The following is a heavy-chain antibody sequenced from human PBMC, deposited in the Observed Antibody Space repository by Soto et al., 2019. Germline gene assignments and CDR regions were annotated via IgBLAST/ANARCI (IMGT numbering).Heavy chain of an antibody. J-gene: IGHJ5*02. Sequence: SVKVSCKASGGTFSSYAISWVRQAPGQGLEWMGGIIPIFGTANYAQKFQGRVTITADESTSTAYMELSSLRSEDTAVYYCARGVGELWFGELLSNANWFDPWGQGTLVTVSS. CDR1: GGTFSSYA. CDR2: IIPIFGTA. D-gene: IGHD3-10*01. V-gene: IGHV1-69*13. CDR3: ARGVGELWFGELLSNANWFDP.